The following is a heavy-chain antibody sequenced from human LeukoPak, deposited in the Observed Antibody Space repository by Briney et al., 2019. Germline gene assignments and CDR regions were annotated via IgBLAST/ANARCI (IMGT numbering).Heavy chain of an antibody. CDR1: GGSISSSSYY. CDR3: ARVDTAPDY. D-gene: IGHD5-18*01. CDR2: IYYSGST. V-gene: IGHV4-39*07. J-gene: IGHJ4*02. Sequence: SETLSLTRTVSGGSISSSSYYWGWIRQPPGKGLEWIGSIYYSGSTYYNPSLKSRVTISVDTSKNQFSLKLSSVTAADTAVYYCARVDTAPDYWGQGTLVTVSS.